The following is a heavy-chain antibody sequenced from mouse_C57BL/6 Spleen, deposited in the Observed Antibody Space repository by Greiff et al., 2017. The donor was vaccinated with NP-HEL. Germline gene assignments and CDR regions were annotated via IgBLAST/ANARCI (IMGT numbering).Heavy chain of an antibody. CDR3: ARIDSSDAMDY. CDR2: IYPGDGDT. V-gene: IGHV1-82*01. CDR1: GYAFSSSW. J-gene: IGHJ4*01. D-gene: IGHD3-2*02. Sequence: VQLKESGPELVKPGASVKISCKASGYAFSSSWMNWVKQRPGKGLEWIGRIYPGDGDTNYNGKFKGKATLTADKSSSTAYMQLSSLTSEDSAVYFCARIDSSDAMDYWGQGTSVTVSS.